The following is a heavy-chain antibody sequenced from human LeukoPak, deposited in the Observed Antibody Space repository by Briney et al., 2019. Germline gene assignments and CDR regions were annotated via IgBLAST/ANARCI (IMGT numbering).Heavy chain of an antibody. CDR1: GGSISTYY. Sequence: SETLSLTCTVSGGSISTYYWSWIRQPPGKGLEWIGYVYYSGSTNCNPSLKSRVTISVDTSKNQFSLKLSSVTAADTAVYYCARLPRYCSTTTCYLNYFDFWGRGTLVTVSS. CDR3: ARLPRYCSTTTCYLNYFDF. V-gene: IGHV4-59*01. CDR2: VYYSGST. J-gene: IGHJ4*02. D-gene: IGHD2-2*01.